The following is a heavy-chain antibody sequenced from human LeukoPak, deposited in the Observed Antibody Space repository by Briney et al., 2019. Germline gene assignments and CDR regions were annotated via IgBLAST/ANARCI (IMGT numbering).Heavy chain of an antibody. D-gene: IGHD6-13*01. Sequence: SETLSLTCAVYGGSFSGYYWSWIRQPPGKGLEWIGEINHSGSTNYNPSLKSRVTISVDTSKNQFSLKLSSVTAADTAVYYCASSSTDIAAAGLYFDYWGQGTLVTVSS. CDR3: ASSSTDIAAAGLYFDY. CDR2: INHSGST. V-gene: IGHV4-34*01. J-gene: IGHJ4*02. CDR1: GGSFSGYY.